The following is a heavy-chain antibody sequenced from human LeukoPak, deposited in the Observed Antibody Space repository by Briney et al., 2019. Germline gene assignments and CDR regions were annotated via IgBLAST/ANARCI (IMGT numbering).Heavy chain of an antibody. J-gene: IGHJ4*02. CDR3: VRGSGY. CDR2: ISSNGDNT. V-gene: IGHV3-64D*06. D-gene: IGHD3-10*01. Sequence: GGSLRRSGSVSGFTFSTYVMHWVRQAPGKGLEYVSAISSNGDNTYYAGSVKGRFTISRDNSKNTLYLQMSSLRADSTAVYYCVRGSGYWGQGTLVTVSS. CDR1: GFTFSTYV.